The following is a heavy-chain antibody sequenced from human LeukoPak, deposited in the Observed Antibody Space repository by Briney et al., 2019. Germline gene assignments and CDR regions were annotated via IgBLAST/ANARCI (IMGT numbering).Heavy chain of an antibody. Sequence: GASVKVSCKASGYSFPSYGISWVRQAPGQGLEWMGWISPYNGNTNYAQKLQGRLTLTTDTSTNTAYMELKSLGFDDSAVYFCARHYYGSGTYYHFGSWGPGTLVTVSS. J-gene: IGHJ4*02. CDR3: ARHYYGSGTYYHFGS. CDR2: ISPYNGNT. V-gene: IGHV1-18*01. D-gene: IGHD3-10*01. CDR1: GYSFPSYG.